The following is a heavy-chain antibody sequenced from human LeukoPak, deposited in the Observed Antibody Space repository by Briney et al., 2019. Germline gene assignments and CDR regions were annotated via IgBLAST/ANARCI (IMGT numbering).Heavy chain of an antibody. V-gene: IGHV1-2*04. CDR3: ARGLSIGYCSSTSCHAEYFQH. J-gene: IGHJ1*01. Sequence: ASVTVSCKASGYTFTGYYMHWVRQAPGQGLEWMGWINPNSGGTNYAQKFQGWVTMTRDTSISTAYMELSRLRSDDTAVYYCARGLSIGYCSSTSCHAEYFQHWGQGTLVTVSS. D-gene: IGHD2-2*01. CDR2: INPNSGGT. CDR1: GYTFTGYY.